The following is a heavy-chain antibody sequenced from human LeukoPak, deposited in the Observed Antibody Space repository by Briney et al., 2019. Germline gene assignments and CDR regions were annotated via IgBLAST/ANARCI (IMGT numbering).Heavy chain of an antibody. CDR3: ARDHGLRFLEWLLDY. CDR2: IWYDGSNK. V-gene: IGHV3-33*08. J-gene: IGHJ4*02. Sequence: GGSLRLSCAASGFTFSSYGMHWVRQAPGKGLEWVAVIWYDGSNKYYADSVKGRFTISRDNSKNTLYLQMNSLRAEDTAVYYCARDHGLRFLEWLLDYWGQGTLVTVSS. CDR1: GFTFSSYG. D-gene: IGHD3-3*01.